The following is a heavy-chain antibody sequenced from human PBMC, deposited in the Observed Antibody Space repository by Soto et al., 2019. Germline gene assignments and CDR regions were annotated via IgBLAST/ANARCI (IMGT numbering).Heavy chain of an antibody. J-gene: IGHJ6*02. V-gene: IGHV4-34*01. CDR3: ASYSGELLDYYYGMDV. CDR2: INHSGST. CDR1: GGSFSGYY. D-gene: IGHD1-26*01. Sequence: SETLSLTCAVYGGSFSGYYWSWIRQPPGKGLEWMGEINHSGSTNYNPSLKSRVTISVDTSKNQFSLKLSSVTAADTAVYYCASYSGELLDYYYGMDVWGQGTTVTVSS.